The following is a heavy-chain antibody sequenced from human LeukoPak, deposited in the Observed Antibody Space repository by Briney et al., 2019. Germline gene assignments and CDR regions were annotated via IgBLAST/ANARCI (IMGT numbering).Heavy chain of an antibody. J-gene: IGHJ4*02. CDR2: ISGSGGST. Sequence: GGSLRLSCAASGFTFSSYAMSWVRQAPGKGLEWVSAISGSGGSTYYADSVKGRFTISRDNSKNTLYLQMNSLRAEDTAIYYCAKDLAYDSSDYHVIFDCWGQGTLVTVSS. V-gene: IGHV3-23*01. CDR1: GFTFSSYA. CDR3: AKDLAYDSSDYHVIFDC. D-gene: IGHD3-22*01.